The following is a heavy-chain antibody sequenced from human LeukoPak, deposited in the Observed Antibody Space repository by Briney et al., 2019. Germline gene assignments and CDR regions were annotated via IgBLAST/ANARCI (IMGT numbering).Heavy chain of an antibody. CDR1: GFTFSSYN. D-gene: IGHD4-17*01. J-gene: IGHJ6*04. CDR3: ARTTVTTKGAMDV. Sequence: GGSLRLSCAASGFTFSSYNMNWVRQAPGKGLEWVSSISSSSSYIYYADSVKGRFTISRDNAKNSLYLQMNSLRAEDTAVYYCARTTVTTKGAMDVWGKGTTVTVSS. CDR2: ISSSSSYI. V-gene: IGHV3-21*01.